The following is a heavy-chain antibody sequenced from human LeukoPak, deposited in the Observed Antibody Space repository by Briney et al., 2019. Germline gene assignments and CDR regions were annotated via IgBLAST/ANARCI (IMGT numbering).Heavy chain of an antibody. D-gene: IGHD1-26*01. V-gene: IGHV3-33*01. J-gene: IGHJ3*02. Sequence: GGSLRLSCAASGFTFSSYGMHWVRQAPGKGLEWVAVIWYDGSNKYYADSVKGRFTISRDNSKNTLYLQMNSLRAEDTAVYYCARDTASWELLSANDAFDIWGQGTMVTVSS. CDR3: ARDTASWELLSANDAFDI. CDR1: GFTFSSYG. CDR2: IWYDGSNK.